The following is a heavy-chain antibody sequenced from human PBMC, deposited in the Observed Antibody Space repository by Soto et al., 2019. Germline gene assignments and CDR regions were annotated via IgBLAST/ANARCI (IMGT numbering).Heavy chain of an antibody. CDR1: GYTFTSYY. CDR3: ARDADLAVAGPEYFQH. Sequence: ASVKVSCKASGYTFTSYYMHWVRQAPGQGLEWMGIINPSGGSTSYAQKFQGRVTMTRDTSTSTVYMELSSLRSEDTALYYCARDADLAVAGPEYFQHWGQGTLVTVSS. J-gene: IGHJ1*01. CDR2: INPSGGST. D-gene: IGHD6-19*01. V-gene: IGHV1-46*03.